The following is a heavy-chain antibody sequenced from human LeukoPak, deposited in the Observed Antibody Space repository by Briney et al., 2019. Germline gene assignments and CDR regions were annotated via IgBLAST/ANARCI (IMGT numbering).Heavy chain of an antibody. V-gene: IGHV4-59*01. J-gene: IGHJ4*02. CDR1: GGSISSYY. Sequence: PSETPSLTCTVSGGSISSYYWSWIRQPPGKGLEWIGYIYYSGSTNYNPSPKSRVTISVDTSKNQFSLKLSSVTAADTAVYYCARDSAEGVVSGWGQGTLVTVSS. CDR2: IYYSGST. CDR3: ARDSAEGVVSG. D-gene: IGHD3-3*01.